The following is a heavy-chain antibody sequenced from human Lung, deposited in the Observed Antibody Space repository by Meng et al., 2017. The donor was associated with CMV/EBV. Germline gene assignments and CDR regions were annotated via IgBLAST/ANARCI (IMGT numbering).Heavy chain of an antibody. V-gene: IGHV4-39*07. CDR3: ARDDGQGSDF. D-gene: IGHD3-10*01. Sequence: SDTLSLTCTVAGGSISNKISYWGWIRQPPGKGLEWIGSVYYSGETYYNPSLKSRVAMSRDTSKNQFSLKLRSLTAADTAVYYCARDDGQGSDFWGQGSLVTVSS. CDR1: GGSISNKISY. CDR2: VYYSGET. J-gene: IGHJ4*02.